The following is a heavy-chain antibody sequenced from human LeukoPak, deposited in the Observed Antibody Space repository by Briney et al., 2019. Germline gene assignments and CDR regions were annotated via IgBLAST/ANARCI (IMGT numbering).Heavy chain of an antibody. Sequence: PSETLSLTCTVSGGSISSYYWSWIRQPPGKGLEWIGYIYHSGSTNYNPSLKSRVTISVDTSKNQFSLKLSSVTAADTAVYYCARVRRYCTNGVCPTGFDPWGQGTLVTVSS. CDR3: ARVRRYCTNGVCPTGFDP. V-gene: IGHV4-59*01. CDR2: IYHSGST. J-gene: IGHJ5*02. D-gene: IGHD2-8*01. CDR1: GGSISSYY.